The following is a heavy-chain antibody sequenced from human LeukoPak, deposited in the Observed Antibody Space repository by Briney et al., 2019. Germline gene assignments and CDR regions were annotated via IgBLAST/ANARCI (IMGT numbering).Heavy chain of an antibody. V-gene: IGHV4-59*08. D-gene: IGHD3-22*01. CDR2: IYYSGST. CDR1: GGSISGYY. CDR3: AGTMIVVVRPVPAGAFDI. J-gene: IGHJ3*02. Sequence: SETLSLTCTVSGGSISGYYWSWIRQPPGKGLEWIGYIYYSGSTNYNPSLKSRVTISVDTSKNQFSLKLSSVTAADTAVYYCAGTMIVVVRPVPAGAFDIWGQGTMVTVSS.